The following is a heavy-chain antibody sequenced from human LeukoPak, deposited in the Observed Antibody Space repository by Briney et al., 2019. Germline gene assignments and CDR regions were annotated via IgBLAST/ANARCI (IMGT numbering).Heavy chain of an antibody. CDR3: TSGGAFDI. V-gene: IGHV3-30*03. J-gene: IGHJ3*02. CDR1: GFTFSSYG. CDR2: ISYDGSNK. Sequence: GGSLRLSCAASGFTFSSYGMHWVRQAPGKGLEWVAVISYDGSNKYYADSVKGRFTISRDNSKNTLFLQMNSLRAEDTAVYYCTSGGAFDIWGQGTMVTVSP.